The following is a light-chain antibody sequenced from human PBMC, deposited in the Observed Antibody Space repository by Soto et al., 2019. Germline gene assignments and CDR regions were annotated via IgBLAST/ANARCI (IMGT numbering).Light chain of an antibody. CDR1: QSVSSNY. Sequence: EIVLTQSPGTLSLSPGERATLSCRARQSVSSNYLGWYQQKPGQAPRLLIYGASSRATGIPDRFSGSGSGTDFTLIVSRLEAEELAVYYCQQYGSSPLTFGGGNKVEIK. CDR2: GAS. CDR3: QQYGSSPLT. J-gene: IGKJ4*01. V-gene: IGKV3-20*01.